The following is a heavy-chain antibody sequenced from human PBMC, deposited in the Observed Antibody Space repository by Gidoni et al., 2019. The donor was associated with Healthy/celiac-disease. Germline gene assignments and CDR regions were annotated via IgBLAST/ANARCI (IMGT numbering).Heavy chain of an antibody. CDR2: ISYDGSNK. Sequence: QVQLVESGGGVVQPGRSLRLSCAASGFTFSSYAMHWVRQAPGKGLEWVAVISYDGSNKYYADSVKGRFTISRDNSKNTLYLQMNSLRAEDTAVYYCANIHTVVTHHDAFDIWGKGTMVTVSS. CDR3: ANIHTVVTHHDAFDI. V-gene: IGHV3-30*04. D-gene: IGHD2-15*01. CDR1: GFTFSSYA. J-gene: IGHJ3*02.